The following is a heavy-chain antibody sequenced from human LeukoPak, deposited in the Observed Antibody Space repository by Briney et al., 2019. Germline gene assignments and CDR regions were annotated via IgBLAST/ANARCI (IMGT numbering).Heavy chain of an antibody. Sequence: GGSLRLSCAASGFTFSSYSMNWVRQAPGKGLEWVSSISSSSSYIYYADSVKGRFTISRDNAKNSLYLQMNILRAEDTAVYYCARAGFVIAVAGQDAFDIWGQGTMVTVSS. CDR3: ARAGFVIAVAGQDAFDI. D-gene: IGHD6-19*01. CDR1: GFTFSSYS. V-gene: IGHV3-21*01. CDR2: ISSSSSYI. J-gene: IGHJ3*02.